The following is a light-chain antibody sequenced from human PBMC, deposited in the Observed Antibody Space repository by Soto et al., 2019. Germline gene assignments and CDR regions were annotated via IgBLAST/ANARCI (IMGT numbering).Light chain of an antibody. CDR3: QQGMNWPLS. J-gene: IGKJ4*01. CDR2: YAS. CDR1: QSVSSN. Sequence: EIVMTQSPVTLSVSPGERATLSCRASQSVSSNLAWYQQKPGQAPRLLISYASSRATGIPARFSGSGSGTDFTVTISSLQSEDYAVYFRQQGMNWPLSFGVGTKGDIK. V-gene: IGKV3-15*01.